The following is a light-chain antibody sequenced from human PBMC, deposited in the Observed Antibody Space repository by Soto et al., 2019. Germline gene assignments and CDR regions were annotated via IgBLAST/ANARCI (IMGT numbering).Light chain of an antibody. V-gene: IGLV1-47*02. J-gene: IGLJ2*01. Sequence: QSVLTQPPSASGTPGQRVTISCSGSSSNIGTNYVYWYQQLPGTAPKLLIYGDHQRPSGVPDRISGSRSGTSASLAISGLRSEDEADYYCATWDDILSGPVFGGGTKLTVL. CDR1: SSNIGTNY. CDR3: ATWDDILSGPV. CDR2: GDH.